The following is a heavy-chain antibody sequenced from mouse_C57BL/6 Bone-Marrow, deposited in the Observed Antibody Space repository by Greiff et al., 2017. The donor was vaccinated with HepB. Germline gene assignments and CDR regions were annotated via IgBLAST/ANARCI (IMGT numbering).Heavy chain of an antibody. CDR1: GFTFSNYW. V-gene: IGHV6-3*01. Sequence: EVKLMESGGGLVQPGGSMKLSCVASGFTFSNYWMNWVRQSPEKGLEWVAQIRLKSDNYATHYAESVKGRFTISRDDSKSSVYLQMNNLRAEDTGIYYCTGPSLTGPLDYWGQGTTLTVSS. J-gene: IGHJ2*01. D-gene: IGHD4-1*01. CDR3: TGPSLTGPLDY. CDR2: IRLKSDNYAT.